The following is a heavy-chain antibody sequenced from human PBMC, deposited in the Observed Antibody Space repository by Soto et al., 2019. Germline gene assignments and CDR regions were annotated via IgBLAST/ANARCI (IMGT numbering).Heavy chain of an antibody. D-gene: IGHD2-15*01. CDR1: GFTFSSYA. Sequence: GGSLRLSCAASGFTFSSYAMHWVRQAPGKGLEWVAVISYDGSNKYYADSVKGRFTISRDNSKNTLYLQMNSLRAEDTAVYYCARAHSTVVSEFDYWGQGT. V-gene: IGHV3-30-3*01. J-gene: IGHJ4*02. CDR2: ISYDGSNK. CDR3: ARAHSTVVSEFDY.